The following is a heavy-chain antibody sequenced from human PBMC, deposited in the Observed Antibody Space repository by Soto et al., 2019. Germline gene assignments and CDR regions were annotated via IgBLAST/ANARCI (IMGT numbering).Heavy chain of an antibody. CDR2: IRSNGNGYAT. J-gene: IGHJ3*02. CDR3: TRLSRPGIAAAGNGEAFDI. CDR1: GFTFHGSA. Sequence: GSLRLSCAASGFTFHGSAMSLFRHSSWKWLEWVVRIRSNGNGYATAYAASVKGRFFISRDDSKNTAYLQMNSLKTEDTAVYYCTRLSRPGIAAAGNGEAFDIWGQGTMVTVSS. V-gene: IGHV3-73*01. D-gene: IGHD6-13*01.